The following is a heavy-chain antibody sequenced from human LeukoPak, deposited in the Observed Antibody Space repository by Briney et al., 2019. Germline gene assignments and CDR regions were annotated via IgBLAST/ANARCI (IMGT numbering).Heavy chain of an antibody. Sequence: PSETLSPTCTVSGGSINSNSFYWGWIRHPPGKELEWIGSIYFTGSTYYNPSLKSRVIISVDTSKNQFSLKLWSMTAADTAVYYCARHLVVGRFDPWGQGTLVTVSS. CDR2: IYFTGST. CDR3: ARHLVVGRFDP. D-gene: IGHD3-10*01. J-gene: IGHJ5*02. V-gene: IGHV4-39*01. CDR1: GGSINSNSFY.